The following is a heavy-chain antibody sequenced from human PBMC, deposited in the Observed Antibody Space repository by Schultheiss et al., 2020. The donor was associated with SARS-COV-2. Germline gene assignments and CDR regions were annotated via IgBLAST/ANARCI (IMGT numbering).Heavy chain of an antibody. CDR3: ARDRRVFTTTGYYYYGMDV. CDR2: ISSSSSYI. Sequence: GGSLRLSCAASGFTFSDYYMSWIRQAPGKGLEWVSSISSSSSYIYYADSVKGRFTISRDNSKNTLYLQMNSLRAEDTAVYYCARDRRVFTTTGYYYYGMDVWGQGTTVTVSS. J-gene: IGHJ6*02. CDR1: GFTFSDYY. D-gene: IGHD1-1*01. V-gene: IGHV3-11*06.